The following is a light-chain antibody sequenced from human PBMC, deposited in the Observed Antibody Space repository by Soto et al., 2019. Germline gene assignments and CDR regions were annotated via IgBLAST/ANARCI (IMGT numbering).Light chain of an antibody. J-gene: IGLJ1*01. CDR3: QVWDSSSDHPYV. Sequence: SYELTQPPSVSVAPGQTARLTCGGNNIGSKSVHWYQQKPGQAPVLVVHDDTDRPSGIPERFSGSNSGNTATLTISRVEAGDEAEYYCQVWDSSSDHPYVFGTGTKGTVL. V-gene: IGLV3-21*02. CDR1: NIGSKS. CDR2: DDT.